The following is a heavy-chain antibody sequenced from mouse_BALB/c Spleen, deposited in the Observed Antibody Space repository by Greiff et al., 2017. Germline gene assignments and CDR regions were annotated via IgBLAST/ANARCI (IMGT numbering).Heavy chain of an antibody. J-gene: IGHJ4*01. D-gene: IGHD4-1*02. V-gene: IGHV1-12*01. Sequence: QVQLLQPGAELVKPGASVKLSCKASGYTFTSYNMHWVKQTTGQGLVWIGAIYPGNGDTSYNQKFKGKATLTADKSSSTAYMQLSSLTSEDSAVYYSALNWDFYAMDYWGQGTSVTVSS. CDR3: ALNWDFYAMDY. CDR1: GYTFTSYN. CDR2: IYPGNGDT.